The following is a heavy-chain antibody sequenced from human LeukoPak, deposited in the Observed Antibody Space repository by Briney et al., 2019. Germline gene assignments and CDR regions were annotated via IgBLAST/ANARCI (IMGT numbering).Heavy chain of an antibody. V-gene: IGHV4-31*01. CDR1: GGTISSGGYY. D-gene: IGHD3-10*01. J-gene: IGHJ5*02. CDR3: ARGARGSPNWFDP. CDR2: SYYSGST. Sequence: PSETLSLTCTVSGGTISSGGYYWSRLRQHPGKGLEWISYSYYSGSTYYNPSLKSPITISVDTSKNQFSLKLSSVTAADTAVYYCARGARGSPNWFDPWGQGTLVTVSS.